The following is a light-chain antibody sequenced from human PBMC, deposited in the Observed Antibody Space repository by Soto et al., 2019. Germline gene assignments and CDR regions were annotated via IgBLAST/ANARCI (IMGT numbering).Light chain of an antibody. V-gene: IGKV1-9*01. CDR1: QGMSSY. J-gene: IGKJ5*01. CDR2: AAS. Sequence: DSQLTQSPSFLSASVGDRVTITCRASQGMSSYLAWYQQKTGKAPKLLIYAASTLQSGVTSRFSGSGSGTEVTLTISSLQPEDFATYYCQQLNSYPITFGQGTRLEIK. CDR3: QQLNSYPIT.